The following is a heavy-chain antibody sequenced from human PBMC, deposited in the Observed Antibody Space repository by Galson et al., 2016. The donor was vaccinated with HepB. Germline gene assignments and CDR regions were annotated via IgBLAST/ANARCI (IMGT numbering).Heavy chain of an antibody. Sequence: SLRLSCAASGFSVSSNYMSWVRQAPGKGLEWVSVIYSGGTTYYADSVKGRFTISRDKSKNTLYFQMNSLRAADTAVYYCARGDDSSGFGAYYLEYWGQGTLVTVS. V-gene: IGHV3-53*01. J-gene: IGHJ4*02. CDR2: IYSGGTT. D-gene: IGHD3-22*01. CDR3: ARGDDSSGFGAYYLEY. CDR1: GFSVSSNY.